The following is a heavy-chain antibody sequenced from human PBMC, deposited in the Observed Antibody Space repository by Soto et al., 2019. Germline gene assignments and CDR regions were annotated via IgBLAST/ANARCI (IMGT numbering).Heavy chain of an antibody. V-gene: IGHV3-33*01. CDR1: AFSFSNYG. CDR3: ARGNYDNTGVFDY. J-gene: IGHJ4*02. CDR2: IWYDGSNK. D-gene: IGHD3-22*01. Sequence: DLVESGGGVVQPGRSLRLSCAASAFSFSNYGMHWVRQAPGKGLEWVAVIWYDGSNKYYADSVKGRFTISRDNSKNTLYLQMNSLRAEDTAVYYCARGNYDNTGVFDYWGQGTLVTASS.